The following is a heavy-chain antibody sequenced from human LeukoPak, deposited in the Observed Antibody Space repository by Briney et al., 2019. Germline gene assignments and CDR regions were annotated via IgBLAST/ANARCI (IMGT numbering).Heavy chain of an antibody. Sequence: GSLRLSCAASGFTFSSYWMSWVRQAPGKGLEWIGSIYYSGSTYYNPSLKSRVTISVDTSKNQFSLKLSSVTAADTAVYYCARDSALAQAVMFDYWGQGTLVTVSS. J-gene: IGHJ4*02. V-gene: IGHV4-39*07. CDR1: GFTFSSYW. CDR3: ARDSALAQAVMFDY. D-gene: IGHD6-19*01. CDR2: IYYSGST.